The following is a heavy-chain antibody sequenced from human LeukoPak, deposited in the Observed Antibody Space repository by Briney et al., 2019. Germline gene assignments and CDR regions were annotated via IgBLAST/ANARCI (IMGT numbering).Heavy chain of an antibody. CDR3: VRERMWELPWLDY. CDR2: ISGSGIST. Sequence: PGGSLRLSCAASGFTFSSYAMNWVRQAPGKGLEWVSHISGSGISTYYADSVKGRFTISRDNAKNSLYLQMNSLRAEDTAVYYCVRERMWELPWLDYWGQGTLVTVSS. CDR1: GFTFSSYA. D-gene: IGHD1-26*01. J-gene: IGHJ4*02. V-gene: IGHV3-23*01.